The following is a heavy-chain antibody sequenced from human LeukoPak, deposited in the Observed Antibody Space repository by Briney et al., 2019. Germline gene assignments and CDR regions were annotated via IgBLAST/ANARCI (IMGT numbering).Heavy chain of an antibody. CDR2: IYPGGSDT. Sequence: EESLKISCKGSGYSFTSYWIGWVRQMPGKGLEWMGIIYPGGSDTRYSPSFQGQVIISADKSISTAYLQWSSLKASDTAMYYCARQIVGATNWFDPWGQGTLVTVSS. J-gene: IGHJ5*02. CDR1: GYSFTSYW. CDR3: ARQIVGATNWFDP. D-gene: IGHD1-26*01. V-gene: IGHV5-51*01.